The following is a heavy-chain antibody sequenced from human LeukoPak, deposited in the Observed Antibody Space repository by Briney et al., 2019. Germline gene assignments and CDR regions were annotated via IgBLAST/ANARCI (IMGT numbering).Heavy chain of an antibody. CDR2: IWPGDSDT. Sequence: GESLKISCKGSGYSFTNYWIAWVRQMPGKGLEWMGIIWPGDSDTRYSPSFQGQVSISADKSISTASLQWSSLKASDTAMYYCSSRVLNRDGSSVDVFDIWGEGKMFTVSS. CDR3: SSRVLNRDGSSVDVFDI. V-gene: IGHV5-51*01. CDR1: GYSFTNYW. J-gene: IGHJ3*02. D-gene: IGHD5-24*01.